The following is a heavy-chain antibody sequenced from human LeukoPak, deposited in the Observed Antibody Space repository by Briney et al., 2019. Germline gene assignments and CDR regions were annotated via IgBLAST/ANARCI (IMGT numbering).Heavy chain of an antibody. D-gene: IGHD3-10*01. CDR3: AKDLTHAGSNAYYFDY. Sequence: SETLSLTCTVSGGSITSSYYYWGWIRQPPGKGLEWIGSIYYSGSSDYNPSLKSRVTISVDTSKNQFSLKLSSVTAADTAVYYCAKDLTHAGSNAYYFDYWGQGTLVTVSS. CDR1: GGSITSSYYY. V-gene: IGHV4-39*07. J-gene: IGHJ4*02. CDR2: IYYSGSS.